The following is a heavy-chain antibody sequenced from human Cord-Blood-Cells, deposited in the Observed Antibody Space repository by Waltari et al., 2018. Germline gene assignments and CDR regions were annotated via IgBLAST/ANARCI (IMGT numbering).Heavy chain of an antibody. CDR3: ARELTGDAFDI. D-gene: IGHD7-27*01. CDR1: GFTFSSYW. V-gene: IGHV3-7*01. J-gene: IGHJ3*02. Sequence: EVQLVESGGGLVQPGGSLRLSCAASGFTFSSYWMSWVRQAPGKGVEWVANIKQDGSGKYYVDSVKGRFTISRDNAKDSLYLQMNSLRAEDTAVYYCARELTGDAFDIWGQGTMVTVSS. CDR2: IKQDGSGK.